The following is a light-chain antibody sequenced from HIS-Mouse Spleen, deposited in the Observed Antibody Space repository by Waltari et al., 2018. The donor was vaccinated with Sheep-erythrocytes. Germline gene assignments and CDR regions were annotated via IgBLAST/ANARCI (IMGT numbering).Light chain of an antibody. J-gene: IGLJ2*01. CDR1: KLGEKY. CDR3: QAWDSSTAV. V-gene: IGLV3-1*01. CDR2: QDR. Sequence: SYELTQPPSVSVSPGQTASIPCSGDKLGEKYACWYPQKPGQSPVLVIYQDRKRPSGIPERFSGSNSGNTATLTISGTQAMDEADYYCQAWDSSTAVFGGGTKLTVL.